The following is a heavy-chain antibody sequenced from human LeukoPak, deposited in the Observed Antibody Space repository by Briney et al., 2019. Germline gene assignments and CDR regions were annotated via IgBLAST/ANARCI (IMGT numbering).Heavy chain of an antibody. V-gene: IGHV3-48*03. D-gene: IGHD2-15*01. J-gene: IGHJ3*02. CDR1: GFTFSIFE. CDR2: ITNSGSTI. Sequence: GGSLRLSCTVSGFTFSIFEMNWVRQAPGKGLEWVAYITNSGSTIDYADSVKGRFTISRDNARNSLYLQMSSLRAEDTAVYYCVRGGGPSYKYNAFGIWGQGTMVTVSS. CDR3: VRGGGPSYKYNAFGI.